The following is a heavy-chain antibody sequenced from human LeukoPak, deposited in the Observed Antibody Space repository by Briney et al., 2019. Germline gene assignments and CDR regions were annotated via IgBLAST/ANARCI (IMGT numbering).Heavy chain of an antibody. CDR2: ISYDGSNK. V-gene: IGHV3-30*04. D-gene: IGHD5-24*01. J-gene: IGHJ4*02. CDR3: VRDRGDGYNQIDY. Sequence: GGSLRLSCAASGFTFSSCAMHWVRQAPGKGLEWVAVISYDGSNKYYGDSVKGRFTISRDNSKNTLYLQMNSLRAEDTAVYYCVRDRGDGYNQIDYWGQGTLVTVSS. CDR1: GFTFSSCA.